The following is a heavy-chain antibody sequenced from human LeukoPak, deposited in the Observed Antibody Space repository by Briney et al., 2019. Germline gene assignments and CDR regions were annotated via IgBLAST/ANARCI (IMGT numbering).Heavy chain of an antibody. V-gene: IGHV3-21*01. CDR1: GFTFSSYS. CDR2: SSSSSSYI. D-gene: IGHD3-22*01. J-gene: IGHJ5*02. Sequence: GGSLRLSCAASGFTFSSYSMNWVRQAPGKGLEWVSSSSSSSSYIYYADSVKGRFTISRDNAKNSLYLQMNSLRAEDTAVYYCARDIALDYYDSSTRWFDPWGQGTLVTVPS. CDR3: ARDIALDYYDSSTRWFDP.